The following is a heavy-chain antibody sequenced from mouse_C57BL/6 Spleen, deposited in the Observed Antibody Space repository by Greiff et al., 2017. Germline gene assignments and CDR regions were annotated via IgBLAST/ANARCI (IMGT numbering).Heavy chain of an antibody. CDR2: FYPGSGSI. D-gene: IGHD2-14*01. CDR3: ATYRSDYYAMDY. J-gene: IGHJ4*01. CDR1: GYTFTEYT. V-gene: IGHV1-62-2*01. Sequence: QVQLQQSGAELVKPGASVKLSCKASGYTFTEYTIHWVKQRSGQGLEWIGRFYPGSGSIKYNEKFKDKATLTADKSSSTVYMELSRLTSEDSAVYFCATYRSDYYAMDYWGQGTSVTVSS.